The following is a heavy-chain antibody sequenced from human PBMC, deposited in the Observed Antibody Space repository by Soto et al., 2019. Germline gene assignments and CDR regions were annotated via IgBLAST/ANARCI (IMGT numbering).Heavy chain of an antibody. Sequence: EVQLLESGGGLVQPGGSLRLSCTASGFTFSSSAMNWVRQAPGQGLEWVASVSENGGSRGGTYYADSVKGRFTISRDNSKTTRYLQMDSLRGADTAVYYCASAKAVVIAALGIWGQGTMVTVSS. J-gene: IGHJ3*02. CDR3: ASAKAVVIAALGI. CDR1: GFTFSSSA. CDR2: VSENGGSRGGT. V-gene: IGHV3-23*01. D-gene: IGHD2-21*01.